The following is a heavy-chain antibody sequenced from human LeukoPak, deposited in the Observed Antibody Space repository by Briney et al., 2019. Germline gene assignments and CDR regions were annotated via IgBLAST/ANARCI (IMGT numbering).Heavy chain of an antibody. Sequence: ASVKVSCKASGYTFTGYYMHWVRQAPGQGLEWMGWINPNSGGTNYAQKFQGRVTMTRATSISTAYMELSRLRSDDTAVYYCARELATVTTLVFDYWGQGTLVTVSS. J-gene: IGHJ4*02. CDR1: GYTFTGYY. D-gene: IGHD4-17*01. V-gene: IGHV1-2*02. CDR3: ARELATVTTLVFDY. CDR2: INPNSGGT.